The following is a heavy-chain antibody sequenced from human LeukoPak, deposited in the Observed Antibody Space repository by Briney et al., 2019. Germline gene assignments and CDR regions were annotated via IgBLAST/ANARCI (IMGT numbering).Heavy chain of an antibody. Sequence: GGSLRLSCAASGFTFSSSSMNWVRQAPGKGLEWVSCISSSSNTIYYADSVKGRFTISRDNAKDSLYLQMNSLRAEDTAVYYCAREQFYCGSDCYSIPLFDYWGQGTLVTVSS. CDR1: GFTFSSSS. J-gene: IGHJ4*02. CDR3: AREQFYCGSDCYSIPLFDY. V-gene: IGHV3-48*01. D-gene: IGHD2-21*02. CDR2: ISSSSNTI.